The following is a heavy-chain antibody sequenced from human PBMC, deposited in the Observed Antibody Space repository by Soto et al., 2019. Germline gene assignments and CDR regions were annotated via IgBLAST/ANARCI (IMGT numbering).Heavy chain of an antibody. CDR1: GGSINSGGYY. CDR2: MYYSGST. D-gene: IGHD6-13*01. Sequence: QVQLRESGPGLVKPSQTLSLTCTVSGGSINSGGYYWNWIRQHPGKGLAWIGYMYYSGSTYYNPFLRSRVIISADTSAHHFSRKLSSVTDADTAVYFCARGYRQSGYSSSWVFDYWGQGTLVNVSS. V-gene: IGHV4-31*03. CDR3: ARGYRQSGYSSSWVFDY. J-gene: IGHJ4*02.